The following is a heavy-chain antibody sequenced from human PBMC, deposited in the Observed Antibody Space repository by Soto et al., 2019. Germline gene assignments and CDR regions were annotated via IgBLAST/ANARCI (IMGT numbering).Heavy chain of an antibody. CDR2: IYPGDSDT. Sequence: GESLKISCKGSGYSFTSYWIGWVRQMPGKGLEWMGIIYPGDSDTRYSPSFQGQVTISADKSISTAYLQWSSLKASDTAMYYCARSKSIVVVPAGLDYWGQGTLVTVSS. CDR3: ARSKSIVVVPAGLDY. V-gene: IGHV5-51*01. CDR1: GYSFTSYW. D-gene: IGHD2-2*01. J-gene: IGHJ4*02.